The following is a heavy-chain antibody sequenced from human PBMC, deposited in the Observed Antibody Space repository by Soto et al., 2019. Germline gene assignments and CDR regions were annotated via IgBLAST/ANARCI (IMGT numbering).Heavy chain of an antibody. CDR1: GFTFSDYD. Sequence: EVQLVESGGGLVKPGGSLRLSCAASGFTFSDYDMTWVRQAPGKGLEWVSSITSNSIYKYSADSLKGRFNISRDNAKNTLFLQINSLRAENTAVYYCARDLSGGNYYYHGLDVWGQGTTVTVSS. V-gene: IGHV3-21*01. J-gene: IGHJ6*02. CDR2: ITSNSIYK. CDR3: ARDLSGGNYYYHGLDV. D-gene: IGHD2-15*01.